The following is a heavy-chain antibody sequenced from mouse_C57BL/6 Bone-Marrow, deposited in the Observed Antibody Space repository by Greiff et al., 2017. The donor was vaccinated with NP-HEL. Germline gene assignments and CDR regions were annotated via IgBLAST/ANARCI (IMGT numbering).Heavy chain of an antibody. CDR3: ARSIYYYGSSYPFGY. CDR2: IYPRAGST. CDR1: GYTFTSYD. J-gene: IGHJ2*01. D-gene: IGHD1-1*01. V-gene: IGHV1-85*01. Sequence: QVQLQQSGPELVKPGASVKLSCKASGYTFTSYDINWVKQRPGQGLEWIGWIYPRAGSTKYNEKFKGKATLTVDTSSSTAYMELHGLTSEDSAVYFCARSIYYYGSSYPFGYWGQGTTLTVSS.